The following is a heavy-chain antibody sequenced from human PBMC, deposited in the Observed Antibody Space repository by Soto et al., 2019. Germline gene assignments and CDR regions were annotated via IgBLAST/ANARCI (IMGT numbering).Heavy chain of an antibody. D-gene: IGHD5-18*01. CDR3: ARAHTAMVPNWLDP. CDR2: IIPIFGTA. CDR1: GGTFSSYA. J-gene: IGHJ5*02. Sequence: ASVKVSCKASGGTFSSYAISWVRQAPGQGLEWMGGIIPIFGTANYAQKFQGRVTITADESTSTAYMELSSLRSEDTAVYYCARAHTAMVPNWLDPWGQGTLVTVSS. V-gene: IGHV1-69*13.